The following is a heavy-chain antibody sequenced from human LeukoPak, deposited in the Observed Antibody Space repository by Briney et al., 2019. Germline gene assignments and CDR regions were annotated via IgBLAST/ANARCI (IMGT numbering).Heavy chain of an antibody. V-gene: IGHV3-30*02. CDR1: GFPFRNYG. D-gene: IGHD2-2*01. Sequence: GGSLRLSCAASGFPFRNYGIHWVRQAPGKGLEWVAFIHYDGSDKYYADSVKGRFTISRDNSVDTLYLQMNSLRTEDTAVYFCAKDLYPSATMPFDNCGQGTLVTVSS. CDR3: AKDLYPSATMPFDN. CDR2: IHYDGSDK. J-gene: IGHJ4*02.